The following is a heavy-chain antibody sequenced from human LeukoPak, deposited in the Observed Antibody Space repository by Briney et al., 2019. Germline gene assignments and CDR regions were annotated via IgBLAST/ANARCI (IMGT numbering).Heavy chain of an antibody. D-gene: IGHD3-3*01. J-gene: IGHJ5*02. V-gene: IGHV1-18*01. CDR1: GYSFTSNG. CDR2: ISGYNGNT. CDR3: ARGGFTTQAGLDP. Sequence: ASVKVSCTASGYSFTSNGISWVRQAPGQGLEWMGWISGYNGNTNYVRKFQGRVTMTTDTSTSTAYMELRSLRSDDTAVYYCARGGFTTQAGLDPWGQGTLVTVSS.